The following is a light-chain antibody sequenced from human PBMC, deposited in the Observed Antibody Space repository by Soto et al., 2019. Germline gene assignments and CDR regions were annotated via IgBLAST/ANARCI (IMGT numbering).Light chain of an antibody. Sequence: QSALTQPRSVSGSPGQSVTISCTGTSSDVGAYNYVSWYQHHPGKAPKFMIYDVSKRPSGVPYRFSGSKSGNTASLTISGLQAEDEADYYCCSYAGSYTGVFGTGTKLTVL. CDR3: CSYAGSYTGV. CDR1: SSDVGAYNY. V-gene: IGLV2-11*01. CDR2: DVS. J-gene: IGLJ1*01.